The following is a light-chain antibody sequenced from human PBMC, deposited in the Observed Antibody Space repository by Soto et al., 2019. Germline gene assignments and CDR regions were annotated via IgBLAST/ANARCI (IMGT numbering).Light chain of an antibody. CDR2: GAS. CDR1: QSVSSSY. Sequence: EIVLTQSPGTLSLSPGERATLSCRASQSVSSSYLAWYQQKPGQAPRLLIYGASSRATGIPDRFSGSGSGTDFTLTISRLEPEDCAEYYCQQYGSSPWTFGQGTKVEIK. V-gene: IGKV3-20*01. J-gene: IGKJ1*01. CDR3: QQYGSSPWT.